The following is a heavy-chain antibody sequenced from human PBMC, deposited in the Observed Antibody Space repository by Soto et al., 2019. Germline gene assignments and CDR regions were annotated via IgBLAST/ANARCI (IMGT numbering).Heavy chain of an antibody. V-gene: IGHV3-7*03. J-gene: IGHJ6*02. CDR3: ARDEGGSGYYTGPYYCGMDV. CDR1: GFTFSRYW. D-gene: IGHD3-3*01. CDR2: IKEDGGEK. Sequence: EVQLVESGGGLVQPGGSLRLSCAASGFTFSRYWMNWVRQAPGKGLEWLANIKEDGGEKFYVDSVKGRFTISRDNGQNSVYLQINSLRAEDTAVYYCARDEGGSGYYTGPYYCGMDVWGQGTTVTVSS.